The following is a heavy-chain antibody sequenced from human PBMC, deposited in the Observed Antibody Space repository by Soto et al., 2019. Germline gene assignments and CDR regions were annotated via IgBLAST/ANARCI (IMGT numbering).Heavy chain of an antibody. CDR1: GGSVSSSNYY. CDR3: ARAVDIAMTGGLDY. Sequence: QVQLQESGPGLVKPSETLSLTCTVSGGSVSSSNYYWSWIRQPPGTGLEWIGCIYYSGGTKYNSFHKSRVTIFVGTSKAQDSLKLSSVTAAATAVYYYARAVDIAMTGGLDYWGQGTLVTVSS. D-gene: IGHD5-18*01. CDR2: IYYSGGT. V-gene: IGHV4-61*01. J-gene: IGHJ4*02.